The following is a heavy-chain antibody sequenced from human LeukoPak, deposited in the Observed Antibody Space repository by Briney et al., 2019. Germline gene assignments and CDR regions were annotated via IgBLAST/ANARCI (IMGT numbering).Heavy chain of an antibody. J-gene: IGHJ4*02. CDR2: ISGSGGST. V-gene: IGHV3-23*01. CDR1: GFTFSSYA. CDR3: AKSRSGPLNYAALDY. Sequence: GGSLRLSCAAFGFTFSSYAMSWVRQAPGKGLEWVSAISGSGGSTYYADSVKGRFTISRDNSKNTLYLQMNSLRAEDTAVYYCAKSRSGPLNYAALDYWGQGTLVTVSS. D-gene: IGHD1-7*01.